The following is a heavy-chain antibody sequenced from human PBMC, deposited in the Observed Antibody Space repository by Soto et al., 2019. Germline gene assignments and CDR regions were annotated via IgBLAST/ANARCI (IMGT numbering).Heavy chain of an antibody. J-gene: IGHJ4*02. CDR2: ISGSGGST. Sequence: GGSLRLSCAASGFTFSSYAMSWVRQAPGKGLEWVSAISGSGGSTYYADSVKGRFTISRDNSKNTLYLQMNSLRAEDTAVYYCAKDREGCSSTSCYSPFDYWGQGTLVTVSS. CDR3: AKDREGCSSTSCYSPFDY. CDR1: GFTFSSYA. V-gene: IGHV3-23*01. D-gene: IGHD2-2*01.